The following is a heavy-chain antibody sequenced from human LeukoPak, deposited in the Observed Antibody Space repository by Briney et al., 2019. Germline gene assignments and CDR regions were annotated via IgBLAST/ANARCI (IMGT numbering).Heavy chain of an antibody. D-gene: IGHD2-2*01. CDR1: GGTFSSYA. CDR2: IIPILGIA. J-gene: IGHJ6*02. Sequence: SVKVSCKASGGTFSSYAISWVRQAPGQGLEWMGRIIPILGIANYAQKFQGRVTTTADNSTSTAYMERSSLRSEDTAVYYCARVGCSSTSCYEIDYYYYGMDVWGQGTTVTVSS. V-gene: IGHV1-69*04. CDR3: ARVGCSSTSCYEIDYYYYGMDV.